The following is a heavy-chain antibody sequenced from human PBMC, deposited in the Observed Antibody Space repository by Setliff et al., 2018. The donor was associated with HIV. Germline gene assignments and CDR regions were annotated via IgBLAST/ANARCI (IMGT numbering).Heavy chain of an antibody. V-gene: IGHV1-69*10. CDR3: ARGWSEGTHLFQVEYFQH. J-gene: IGHJ1*01. Sequence: SVKVSCKASGGTFGNYGVGWVRQAPGQGLEWVGGIVPILNIANYAQEFQGRATITADKSTSTVYMEVRDLKPDDTALYYCARGWSEGTHLFQVEYFQHWGQGTLGT. CDR1: GGTFGNYG. D-gene: IGHD2-8*01. CDR2: IVPILNIA.